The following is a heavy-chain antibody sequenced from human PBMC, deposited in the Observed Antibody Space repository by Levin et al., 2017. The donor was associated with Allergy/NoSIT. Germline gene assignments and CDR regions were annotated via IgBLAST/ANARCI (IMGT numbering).Heavy chain of an antibody. Sequence: SETLSLTCTVSGGSISSSSYYWGWIRQPPGKGLEWIGSIYYSGSTYYNPSLKSRVTISVDTSKNQFSLKLSSVTAADTAVYYCARSDIVLMVYAIGAFDIWGQGTMVTVSS. CDR2: IYYSGST. J-gene: IGHJ3*02. CDR3: ARSDIVLMVYAIGAFDI. CDR1: GGSISSSSYY. V-gene: IGHV4-39*01. D-gene: IGHD2-8*01.